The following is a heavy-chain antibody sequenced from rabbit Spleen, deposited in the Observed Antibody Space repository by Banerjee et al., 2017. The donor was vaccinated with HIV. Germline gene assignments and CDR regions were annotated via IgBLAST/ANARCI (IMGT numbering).Heavy chain of an antibody. CDR1: GFDFSSYW. Sequence: QSLEESGGGLVKPEGSLTLTCTVSGFDFSSYWMCWVCQAHGKGLEWIACIYVGYSGSTYYASWAKGRFTISRSTSLNTVTLQMTSLTVADTATYFCARDTGSSFSTYGMDLWGPGTLVTVS. V-gene: IGHV1S40*01. CDR3: ARDTGSSFSTYGMDL. J-gene: IGHJ6*01. D-gene: IGHD8-1*01. CDR2: IYVGYSGST.